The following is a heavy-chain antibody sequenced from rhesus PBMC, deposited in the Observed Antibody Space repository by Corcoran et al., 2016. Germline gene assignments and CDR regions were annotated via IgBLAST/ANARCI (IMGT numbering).Heavy chain of an antibody. CDR2: ISNGGVST. Sequence: EVQLVESGGGLVQPGGSLRLSCAASGFTFSSYGMSWARQAPGKGLEWVSYISNGGVSTCYANSVKGRFTISRDNSKNTLSLQMNSLRAEDTAVYYCAKDGIGLVNSYGLDSWGQGVVVTVSS. D-gene: IGHD3-3*01. CDR3: AKDGIGLVNSYGLDS. CDR1: GFTFSSYG. V-gene: IGHV3S5*01. J-gene: IGHJ6*01.